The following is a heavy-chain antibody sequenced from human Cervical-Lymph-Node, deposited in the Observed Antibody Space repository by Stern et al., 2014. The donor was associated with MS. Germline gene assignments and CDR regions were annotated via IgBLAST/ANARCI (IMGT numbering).Heavy chain of an antibody. D-gene: IGHD1-26*01. CDR1: GFTFSSYG. CDR3: AKDDSWELPDYYYGMDV. CDR2: ISYDGSNK. J-gene: IGHJ6*02. Sequence: VQLVETGGGVVQPGRSLRLSCAASGFTFSSYGMHWVSQAPGKGLEWVAVISYDGSNKYYADSVKGRFTISRDNSKNTLYLQMNSLRAEDTAVYYCAKDDSWELPDYYYGMDVWGQGTTVTVSS. V-gene: IGHV3-30*18.